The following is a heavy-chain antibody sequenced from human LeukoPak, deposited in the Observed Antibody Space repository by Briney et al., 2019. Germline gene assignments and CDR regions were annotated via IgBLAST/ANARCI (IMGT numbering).Heavy chain of an antibody. J-gene: IGHJ4*02. CDR2: MYYSGSA. V-gene: IGHV4-39*01. CDR3: AKLAVTGLSVDF. CDR1: GASMSRSSYY. D-gene: IGHD6-19*01. Sequence: PSETLSLTCTVSGASMSRSSYYWGWIRQPPGEGLEWNGCMYYSGSANYNPSLKSRVTISVDTSKNQFSLKLSSVTAAETAVYYCAKLAVTGLSVDFWGQGTLVTVSS.